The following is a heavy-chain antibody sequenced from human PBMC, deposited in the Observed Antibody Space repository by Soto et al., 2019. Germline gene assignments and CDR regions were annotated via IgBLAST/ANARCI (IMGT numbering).Heavy chain of an antibody. CDR1: GFAFSSYG. Sequence: TGGSLRLSCAASGFAFSSYGMHWVRQAPGKGLEWVAVISYDGSNKYYADSVKGRFTISRDNSKNTLYLQMNSLRAEDTAVYYCAKGGATNDAFDIWGQGTMVTVSS. D-gene: IGHD1-26*01. CDR3: AKGGATNDAFDI. J-gene: IGHJ3*02. CDR2: ISYDGSNK. V-gene: IGHV3-30*18.